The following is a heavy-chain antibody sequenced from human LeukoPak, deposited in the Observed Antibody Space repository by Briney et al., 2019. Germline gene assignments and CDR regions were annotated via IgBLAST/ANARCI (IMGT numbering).Heavy chain of an antibody. CDR1: GFTFSSYA. D-gene: IGHD2-2*01. V-gene: IGHV3-23*01. CDR3: AKYDRIVVVPAAIDY. J-gene: IGHJ4*02. Sequence: GGSLRLSCAASGFTFSSYAMSWVRHAPGKGLEWVSAISCSGDSTYYADSVKDRFTISRDNSKNTLYLQMNSLRAEDTAVYYCAKYDRIVVVPAAIDYWGQGTLVTVSS. CDR2: ISCSGDST.